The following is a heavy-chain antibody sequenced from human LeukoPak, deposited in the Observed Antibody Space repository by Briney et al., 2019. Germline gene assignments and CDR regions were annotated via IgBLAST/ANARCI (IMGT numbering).Heavy chain of an antibody. CDR2: IQGDGSNT. D-gene: IGHD6-13*01. J-gene: IGHJ4*02. Sequence: SGGSLRLSCIASGFTFSKNWMHWVRHAPGKGLVWVSRIQGDGSNTNYADSVKGRFSISRDNAKNTVYLQMNSLRAEDTGIYYCARGTSAGGPISPFDFWGQGTLVTVSS. V-gene: IGHV3-74*01. CDR3: ARGTSAGGPISPFDF. CDR1: GFTFSKNW.